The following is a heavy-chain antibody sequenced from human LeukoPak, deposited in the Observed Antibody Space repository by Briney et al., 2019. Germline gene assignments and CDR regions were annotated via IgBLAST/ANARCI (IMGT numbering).Heavy chain of an antibody. CDR2: IHNSGRT. CDR1: GGSVSSCQ. V-gene: IGHV4-59*08. J-gene: IGHJ4*02. Sequence: PSETLSLTCSVSGGSVSSCQWSWIRQSPGKGLEWIGYIHNSGRTNYNPSLKSRVTGFVDTSKNQVSLRLSSVTAADTAVYYCARHGTLSSESYFDYWGQGALVTVSS. CDR3: ARHGTLSSESYFDY. D-gene: IGHD1/OR15-1a*01.